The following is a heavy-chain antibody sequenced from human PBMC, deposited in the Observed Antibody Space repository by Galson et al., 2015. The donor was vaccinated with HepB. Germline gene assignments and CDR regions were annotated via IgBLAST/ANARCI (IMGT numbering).Heavy chain of an antibody. V-gene: IGHV3-30-3*01. CDR3: ARPLYCGSTSCYRPVVY. CDR1: LYTFSSYA. Sequence: SLRLSSAASLYTFSSYAMHLVRQAPGKGLEWVAVISYDGSNKYYADSVKGRFTISSDNSKITLYPKMNSLRAEDTAVYYCARPLYCGSTSCYRPVVYGGQGTLVTVSS. CDR2: ISYDGSNK. J-gene: IGHJ4*02. D-gene: IGHD2-2*02.